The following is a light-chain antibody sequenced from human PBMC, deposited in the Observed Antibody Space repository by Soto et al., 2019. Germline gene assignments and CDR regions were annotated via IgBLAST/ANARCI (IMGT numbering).Light chain of an antibody. V-gene: IGKV3-11*01. CDR1: QSVTSY. CDR2: DAS. J-gene: IGKJ5*01. CDR3: QHRYNWPFT. Sequence: EIVLTQSPATLSLSPGERATLSCRASQSVTSYLVWYQQKPGQAPRLLIYDASNRATDVPARFTGSGSGTDFTLTISSLEPEDFAVYYCQHRYNWPFTFGQGTRLEIK.